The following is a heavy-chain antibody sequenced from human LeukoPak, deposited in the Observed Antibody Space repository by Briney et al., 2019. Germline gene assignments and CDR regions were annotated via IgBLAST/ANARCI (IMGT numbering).Heavy chain of an antibody. V-gene: IGHV3-NL1*01. J-gene: IGHJ4*02. Sequence: GGSLRLSCAASGFTFSSYGMHWVRQAPGKGLEWVSFIYSGGNTHYSDSVKGRFTISRDNSKNTLYLQMNSLRAEDTAVYYCAKRMWSSSFDYWGQGTLVTVSS. CDR1: GFTFSSYG. D-gene: IGHD6-6*01. CDR2: IYSGGNT. CDR3: AKRMWSSSFDY.